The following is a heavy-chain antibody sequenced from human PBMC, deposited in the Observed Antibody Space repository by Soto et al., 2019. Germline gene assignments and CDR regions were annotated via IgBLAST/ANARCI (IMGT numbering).Heavy chain of an antibody. V-gene: IGHV3-23*01. CDR1: GFIFSNYA. Sequence: GGSLRLSCAASGFIFSNYAMSWVRQAPGKGLEWVAAVGGLNGDTHYADSVRGRFDISRDNSKSTLFLQMNSLRAEDTAVYYCAKDRVNHNSVWDTFDIWGRGTMVTVSS. CDR3: AKDRVNHNSVWDTFDI. CDR2: VGGLNGDT. D-gene: IGHD2-21*01. J-gene: IGHJ3*02.